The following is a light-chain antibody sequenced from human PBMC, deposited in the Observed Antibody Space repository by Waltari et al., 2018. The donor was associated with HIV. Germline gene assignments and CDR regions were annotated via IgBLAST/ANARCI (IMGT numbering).Light chain of an antibody. Sequence: QSVLTQPRSVSGSLGQSVTIPCTGTSSDVGGYNYVSWYQQHPGKAPKLIIFDVSKRPSGDPALFSVSKSGNTASLTISGLQAEDEADYYCCSYGGNYDWVFGGGTKLTVL. CDR1: SSDVGGYNY. CDR2: DVS. CDR3: CSYGGNYDWV. J-gene: IGLJ3*02. V-gene: IGLV2-11*01.